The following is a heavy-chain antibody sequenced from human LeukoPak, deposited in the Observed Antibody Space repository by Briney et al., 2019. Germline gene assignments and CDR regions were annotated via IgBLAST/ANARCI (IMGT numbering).Heavy chain of an antibody. D-gene: IGHD3-10*01. Sequence: GGSLRLSCAASGFTFSSYGMHWVRQAPGKGLEWVAVIWYDGSNKYYADSVKGRFTISRDNSKNTLYLQMSSLRAEDTAVYYCVKAPWVGDYWGQGTLVTVSS. CDR1: GFTFSSYG. CDR2: IWYDGSNK. V-gene: IGHV3-30*02. CDR3: VKAPWVGDY. J-gene: IGHJ4*02.